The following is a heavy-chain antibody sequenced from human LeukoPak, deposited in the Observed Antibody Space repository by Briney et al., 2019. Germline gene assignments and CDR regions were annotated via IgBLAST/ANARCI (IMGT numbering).Heavy chain of an antibody. J-gene: IGHJ4*02. Sequence: PGESLRLSCAASGFSFSSYGLSWVRQAPGKGLEWVSAIRASVTSTYYADSVQGRFTISRDNSKNTLYLQMNSLRAEDTAVYYCAKDLNNNGRGFDYWGQGTLVTVSS. CDR2: IRASVTST. CDR3: AKDLNNNGRGFDY. CDR1: GFSFSSYG. D-gene: IGHD1-14*01. V-gene: IGHV3-23*01.